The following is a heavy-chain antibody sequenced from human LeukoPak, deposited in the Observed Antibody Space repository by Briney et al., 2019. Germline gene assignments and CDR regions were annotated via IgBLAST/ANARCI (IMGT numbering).Heavy chain of an antibody. Sequence: SETLSLTCTVYGGSFSGYYWSWIRQPPGKGLEWIGEINHSGSTNYNTSLKSRVTISVDTSKNHFFLKLHSVTAADTAVYYCARVEWIQYGSGSYYSPLFDSWGQGTLVTVSS. CDR2: INHSGST. CDR3: ARVEWIQYGSGSYYSPLFDS. J-gene: IGHJ4*02. D-gene: IGHD3-10*01. CDR1: GGSFSGYY. V-gene: IGHV4-34*01.